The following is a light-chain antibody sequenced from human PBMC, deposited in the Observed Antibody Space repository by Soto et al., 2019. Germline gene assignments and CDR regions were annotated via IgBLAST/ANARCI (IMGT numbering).Light chain of an antibody. Sequence: QSALTQPASVFGSPGQSITISCTGTSSDVGGYNYVSWYQQHPGKAPKLMIYEVSNRPSGVSNRFSGSKSGNTASLTISGLQAEDEADYYCSSYTSSSTLAYVFGTGTKLTVL. J-gene: IGLJ1*01. V-gene: IGLV2-14*01. CDR2: EVS. CDR3: SSYTSSSTLAYV. CDR1: SSDVGGYNY.